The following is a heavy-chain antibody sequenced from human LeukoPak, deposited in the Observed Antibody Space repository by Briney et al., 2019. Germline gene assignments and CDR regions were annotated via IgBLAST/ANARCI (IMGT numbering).Heavy chain of an antibody. D-gene: IGHD3-22*01. CDR1: GFTFSSYA. J-gene: IGHJ4*02. V-gene: IGHV3-23*01. CDR3: AKYYYDSRARGYLGYDY. Sequence: GGSLRLSCAASGFTFSSYAMSWVRQAPGKGLEWVSAISGSGGSTYYADSVKGRFTISRDNSKNTLYLQMNSLRAEDTAVYYCAKYYYDSRARGYLGYDYWGQGTLVTVSS. CDR2: ISGSGGST.